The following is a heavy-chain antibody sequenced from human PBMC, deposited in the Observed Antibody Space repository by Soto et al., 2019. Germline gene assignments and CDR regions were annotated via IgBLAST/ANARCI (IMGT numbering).Heavy chain of an antibody. CDR1: GGSISSGGYY. D-gene: IGHD4-17*01. Sequence: SETLSLTCTVSGGSISSGGYYWSWIRQHPGKGLEWIGYIYYSGSTYYNPSLKSRVTISVDTSKNQFSLKLSSVTAADTAVYYCARVASFGDSHRWFDPWGQGTLVTVSS. CDR2: IYYSGST. J-gene: IGHJ5*02. CDR3: ARVASFGDSHRWFDP. V-gene: IGHV4-31*03.